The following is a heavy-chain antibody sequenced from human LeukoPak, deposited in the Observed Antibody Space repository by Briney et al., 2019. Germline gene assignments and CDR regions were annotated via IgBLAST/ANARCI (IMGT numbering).Heavy chain of an antibody. CDR2: ISSSSSYI. Sequence: GGSLRLSCAASGFTFSSYSMNWVRQAPGKGLEWVSSISSSSSYIYYADSVKGRFTISRDNAKNSLYLQMNSLRAEDTAVYYCARVPGSRISLYYYYYMDVWGKGTTVTVSS. CDR3: ARVPGSRISLYYYYYMDV. V-gene: IGHV3-21*01. J-gene: IGHJ6*03. D-gene: IGHD2-2*01. CDR1: GFTFSSYS.